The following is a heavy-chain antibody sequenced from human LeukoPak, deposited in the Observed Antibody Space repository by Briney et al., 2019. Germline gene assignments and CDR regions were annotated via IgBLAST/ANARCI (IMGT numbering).Heavy chain of an antibody. CDR2: INAGNGDT. CDR3: AAYTSGGEGDH. D-gene: IGHD3-10*01. V-gene: IGHV1-3*01. Sequence: GASVKVSCKASGYTFTNYVIHWVRQAPGQRLEWMGWINAGNGDTKYSQNFQGRVSITRDTSASTGYMELSRLRSEDTAVYYCAAYTSGGEGDHWGQGTLVTVSS. J-gene: IGHJ4*02. CDR1: GYTFTNYV.